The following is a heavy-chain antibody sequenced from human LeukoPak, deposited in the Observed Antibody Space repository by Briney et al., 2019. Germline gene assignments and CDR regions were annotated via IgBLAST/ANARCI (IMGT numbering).Heavy chain of an antibody. Sequence: GGSLRLSCAASGFTFSSYSMNWVRQAPGKGLEWVSSISSSSSYIYYADSVKGRFTISRDNAKNLLYLQMNSLRAEDTAVYYCARDVLQSAAGYNWFDPWGQGTLVTVSS. CDR2: ISSSSSYI. J-gene: IGHJ5*02. V-gene: IGHV3-21*01. CDR3: ARDVLQSAAGYNWFDP. D-gene: IGHD6-13*01. CDR1: GFTFSSYS.